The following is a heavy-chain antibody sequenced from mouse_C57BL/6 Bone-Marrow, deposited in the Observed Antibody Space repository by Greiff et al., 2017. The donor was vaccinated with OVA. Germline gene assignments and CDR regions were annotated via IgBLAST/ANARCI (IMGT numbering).Heavy chain of an antibody. CDR3: ARGRSTWFAY. CDR1: GFTFSSYA. J-gene: IGHJ3*01. V-gene: IGHV5-4*03. D-gene: IGHD1-3*01. Sequence: EVKLMESGGGLVKPGGSLKLSCAASGFTFSSYAMSWVRQTPEKRLEWVATISDGGSYTYYPDNVKGRFTISRDNAKNNLYLQMSHLKSEDTAMYYCARGRSTWFAYWGQGTLVTVSA. CDR2: ISDGGSYT.